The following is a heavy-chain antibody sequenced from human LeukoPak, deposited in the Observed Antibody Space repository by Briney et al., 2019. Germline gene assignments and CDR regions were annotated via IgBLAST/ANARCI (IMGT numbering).Heavy chain of an antibody. J-gene: IGHJ6*02. CDR2: ISGSSGST. V-gene: IGHV3-23*01. CDR3: AKHSYGHSGGMDV. CDR1: GLTFSSYA. Sequence: GGSLRLSCAASGLTFSSYAMSWVRQAPGKGLEWVSAISGSSGSTYYADSVKGRFTISRDNSKNTLYLQMNSLRAEDTAVYYCAKHSYGHSGGMDVWGQGTTVTVSS. D-gene: IGHD5-18*01.